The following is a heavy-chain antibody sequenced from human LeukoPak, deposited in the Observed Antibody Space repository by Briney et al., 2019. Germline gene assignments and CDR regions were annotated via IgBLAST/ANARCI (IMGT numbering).Heavy chain of an antibody. CDR3: ARGSAGYYDTSGYYYVF. D-gene: IGHD3-22*01. CDR2: ISYDGKNT. V-gene: IGHV3-30*04. CDR1: GFTFSSYA. Sequence: GGSLRLSCAASGFTFSSYAMYWVRQAPGKGLEWVALISYDGKNTYYADSVKGRFTISRDNSKITLYLQMNSLRAEDTAVYYCARGSAGYYDTSGYYYVFCGQGTLVTVSS. J-gene: IGHJ4*02.